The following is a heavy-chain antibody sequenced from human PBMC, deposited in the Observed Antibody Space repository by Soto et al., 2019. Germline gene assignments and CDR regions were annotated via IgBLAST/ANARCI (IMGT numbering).Heavy chain of an antibody. J-gene: IGHJ1*01. D-gene: IGHD1-7*01. V-gene: IGHV3-30-3*01. CDR2: ISYDGSNK. CDR1: GFTFSSYA. Sequence: QVQLVESGGGVVQPGRSLRLSCAASGFTFSSYAMHWVRQAPGKGLEWVAVISYDGSNKYYTDSVKGRFTISRDNSKNTLYLQMNSLRDEDTAVYYCARGNHNWNYPTPPEYFQHWGQGTLVTVSS. CDR3: ARGNHNWNYPTPPEYFQH.